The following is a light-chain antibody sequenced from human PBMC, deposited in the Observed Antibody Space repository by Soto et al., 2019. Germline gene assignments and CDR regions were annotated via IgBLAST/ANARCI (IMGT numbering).Light chain of an antibody. Sequence: EIVMTQSPATLSVSPGERATLSCRASQSVSSNLAWYQQKPGQAPRLLIYGASTRVTGIPARFSGSGSGTEFTLTISSLQSEDFAVYYCQQYNKWPHLNFGGGTKADI. V-gene: IGKV3-15*01. J-gene: IGKJ4*01. CDR3: QQYNKWPHLN. CDR1: QSVSSN. CDR2: GAS.